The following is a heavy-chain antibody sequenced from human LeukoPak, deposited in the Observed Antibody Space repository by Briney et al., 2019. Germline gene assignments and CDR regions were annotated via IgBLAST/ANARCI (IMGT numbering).Heavy chain of an antibody. D-gene: IGHD5-24*01. V-gene: IGHV3-30*19. CDR2: ISYDGSHK. J-gene: IGHJ4*02. Sequence: GGSLRLSCAASGFTFSSYGMHWVRQAPGKGLEWVAVISYDGSHKNYADSVKGRFTISRVNAQKTLYLQMNSLRAEDTAVYYCARGAARMVEMGKMISFEYWGQGTLISVSS. CDR1: GFTFSSYG. CDR3: ARGAARMVEMGKMISFEY.